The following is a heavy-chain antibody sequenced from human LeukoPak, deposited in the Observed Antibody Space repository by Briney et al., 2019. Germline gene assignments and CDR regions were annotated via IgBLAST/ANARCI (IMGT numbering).Heavy chain of an antibody. V-gene: IGHV5-51*01. CDR1: GYTFSSYW. CDR2: IYPGGSDT. D-gene: IGHD3-10*01. J-gene: IGHJ4*02. Sequence: GESLKISCKGSGYTFSSYWIGWVRQMPGKGLEWMGIIYPGGSDTRYNPSFQGRVTISADKSISTAYLQWSSLKASDTAMYYCAKNDYYGSGSYSDWGQGTMVTVSS. CDR3: AKNDYYGSGSYSD.